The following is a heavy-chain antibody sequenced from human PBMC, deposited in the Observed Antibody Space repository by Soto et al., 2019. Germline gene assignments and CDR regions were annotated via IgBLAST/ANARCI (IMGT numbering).Heavy chain of an antibody. CDR2: IYTSGST. CDR1: GGSISSYY. J-gene: IGHJ4*02. Sequence: PSETLSLTCTVSGGSISSYYWSWIRQPAGKGLEWIGRIYTSGSTNYNPSLKSRVTMSVDTSKNQFSLKLSSVTAADTAVYYCARDTARDILTGYYTQTPYYFDYWGQGTLVTVSS. CDR3: ARDTARDILTGYYTQTPYYFDY. V-gene: IGHV4-4*07. D-gene: IGHD3-9*01.